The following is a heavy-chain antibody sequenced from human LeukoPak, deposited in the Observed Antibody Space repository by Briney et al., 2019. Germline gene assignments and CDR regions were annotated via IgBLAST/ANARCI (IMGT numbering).Heavy chain of an antibody. V-gene: IGHV3-23*01. CDR3: AKDQAWLRFDY. Sequence: QAGGSLRLSCAASGFTFSSYAMNWVRQAPGKGLEWVSVIIASGGSTYYADSVKGRFTISRDNSKNTLYLQMNSLRAEDTAVYYCAKDQAWLRFDYWGQGTLVTVSS. CDR2: IIASGGST. J-gene: IGHJ4*02. D-gene: IGHD5-12*01. CDR1: GFTFSSYA.